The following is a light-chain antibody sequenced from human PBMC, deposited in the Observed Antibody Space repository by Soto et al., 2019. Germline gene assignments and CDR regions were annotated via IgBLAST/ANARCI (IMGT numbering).Light chain of an antibody. V-gene: IGLV2-11*01. Sequence: QSALTQPRSVSASPGQSVTISCTGTSSDVGGYDYVSWYQHHPGKAPKLMIYGVSKRPSGVPDRFSGSKTGNTASLTISGLQAEDEADYYCCSYTGTIYVFGTGTKVTVL. CDR1: SSDVGGYDY. CDR3: CSYTGTIYV. CDR2: GVS. J-gene: IGLJ1*01.